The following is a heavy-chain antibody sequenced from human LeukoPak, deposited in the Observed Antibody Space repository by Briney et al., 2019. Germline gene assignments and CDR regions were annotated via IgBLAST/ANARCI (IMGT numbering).Heavy chain of an antibody. D-gene: IGHD3-3*01. Sequence: PGGSLRLSCAASGFTVSSNYMSWVRQAPGKGLEWVSVIYSGGSTYYADSVKGRFTISRDNSKNTLYLQMNSLRAEDTAVYYCAKVRSGNYDFWSGHASFDYWGQGTLVTVSS. CDR1: GFTVSSNY. J-gene: IGHJ4*02. CDR3: AKVRSGNYDFWSGHASFDY. V-gene: IGHV3-66*01. CDR2: IYSGGST.